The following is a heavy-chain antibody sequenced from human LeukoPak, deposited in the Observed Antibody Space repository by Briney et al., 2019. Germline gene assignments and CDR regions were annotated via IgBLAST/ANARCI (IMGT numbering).Heavy chain of an antibody. CDR2: INPNSGGT. CDR1: GYTFTDYY. V-gene: IGHV1-2*02. Sequence: ASVKVSCKASGYTFTDYYMHWVRQAPGQGLEWMGWINPNSGGTNYAQKFQGRVTMTRDTSISTAYLELSRLRSDDTAVYYCARDLPRRYCSSTSCYRTADYWGQGTLVTVSS. J-gene: IGHJ4*02. CDR3: ARDLPRRYCSSTSCYRTADY. D-gene: IGHD2-2*01.